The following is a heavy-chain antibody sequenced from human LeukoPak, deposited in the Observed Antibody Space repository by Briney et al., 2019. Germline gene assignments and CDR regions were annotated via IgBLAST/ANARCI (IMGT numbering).Heavy chain of an antibody. J-gene: IGHJ4*02. V-gene: IGHV4-34*01. D-gene: IGHD3-22*01. CDR1: GFTVSSNY. CDR2: INHSGST. Sequence: LRXSCAASGFTVSSNYMSWVRQPPGKGLEWIGEINHSGSTNYNPSLKSRVTISVDTSKNQFSLKLSSVTAADTAVYYCARLHYYDRLNLNNWGQGTLVAVSS. CDR3: ARLHYYDRLNLNN.